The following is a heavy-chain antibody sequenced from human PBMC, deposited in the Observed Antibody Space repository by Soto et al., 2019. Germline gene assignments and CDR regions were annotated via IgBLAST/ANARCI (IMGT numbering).Heavy chain of an antibody. J-gene: IGHJ4*02. CDR2: ISGSGGST. CDR3: AKDQHRADDYIWGSLDY. D-gene: IGHD3-16*01. CDR1: GFTFSSYA. V-gene: IGHV3-23*01. Sequence: GGSLRLSCAASGFTFSSYAMSWVRQAPGKGLEWVSAISGSGGSTYYADSVKGRFTISRDNSKNTLYLQMNSLRAEDTAVYYCAKDQHRADDYIWGSLDYWGQGTLVTVSS.